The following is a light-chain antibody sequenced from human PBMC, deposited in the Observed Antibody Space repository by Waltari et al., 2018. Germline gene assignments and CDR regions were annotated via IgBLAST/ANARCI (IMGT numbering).Light chain of an antibody. CDR2: DNT. CDR1: NLGTER. J-gene: IGLJ2*01. V-gene: IGLV3-21*02. CDR3: QVWDYNSNHVL. Sequence: SYVLTQPPSFSVAPGGTATITCGGDNLGTERVPWYQQPPGQAPVTVVYDNTARPSGVPERFSGSKSENTATLTISRVEAGDQADYYCQVWDYNSNHVLFGGGTKVTVL.